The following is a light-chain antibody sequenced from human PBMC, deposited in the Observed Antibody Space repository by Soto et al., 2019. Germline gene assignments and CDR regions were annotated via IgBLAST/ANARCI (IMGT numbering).Light chain of an antibody. CDR1: QTITTY. Sequence: DIQMTQSPSSLAASVGDRVTITCRASQTITTYLNWYQQKPGKAPKLLIYAASTLQSGAPSRFSGSGSGTDFTLTISSLQPEDFATYFCQQTYSTPVTFGQGTKVEVK. V-gene: IGKV1-39*01. CDR3: QQTYSTPVT. J-gene: IGKJ1*01. CDR2: AAS.